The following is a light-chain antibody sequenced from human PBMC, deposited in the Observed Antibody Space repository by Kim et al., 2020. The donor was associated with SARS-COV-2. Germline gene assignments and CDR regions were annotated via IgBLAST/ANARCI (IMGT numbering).Light chain of an antibody. V-gene: IGLV3-1*01. CDR1: KLVDKY. Sequence: VSVSPGLTVTITFSGAKLVDKYSSWYQQQPGQAPVLVIYQDTKRPSGIPERFAGSNSGNTATLTISGAQAMDEADYYCQAWDNTWVFGGGTQLTVL. CDR2: QDT. J-gene: IGLJ3*02. CDR3: QAWDNTWV.